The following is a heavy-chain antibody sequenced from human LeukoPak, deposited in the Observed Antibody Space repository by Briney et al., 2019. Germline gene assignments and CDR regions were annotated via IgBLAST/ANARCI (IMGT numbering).Heavy chain of an antibody. J-gene: IGHJ5*02. CDR3: ASRYCSGGSCYLDWFDP. CDR1: GGSINSYY. Sequence: SETLSLTCTVSGGSINSYYWSWIRQPPGKGLEWIGYIYYSGSTNYNPSLKSRVTISVDTSKNQFSLKLSSVTAADTAVYYCASRYCSGGSCYLDWFDPWGQGTLVTVSS. CDR2: IYYSGST. D-gene: IGHD2-15*01. V-gene: IGHV4-59*12.